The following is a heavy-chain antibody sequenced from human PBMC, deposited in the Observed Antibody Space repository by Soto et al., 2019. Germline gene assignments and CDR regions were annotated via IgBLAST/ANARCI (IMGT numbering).Heavy chain of an antibody. J-gene: IGHJ4*02. V-gene: IGHV4-39*01. CDR1: GVSICNSSHY. Sequence: TLPLTCPVFGVSICNSSHYWVWSRRPPGKGLEWIGAIYYSASTYYNPTRKSRVTISVATTKNPFSLKLPSVTAADPAVYSCARPGSNWGQGTLVTVSS. CDR2: IYYSAST. CDR3: ARPGSN.